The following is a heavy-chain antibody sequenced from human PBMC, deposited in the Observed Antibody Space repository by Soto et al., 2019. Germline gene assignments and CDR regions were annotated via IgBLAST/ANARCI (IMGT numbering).Heavy chain of an antibody. V-gene: IGHV1-69*13. CDR2: IIPIFGTA. CDR1: GGTFSSYA. Sequence: SVKVSCKASGGTFSSYAISWVRQAPGQGLEWMGGIIPIFGTANYAQKFQGRVTITADESTSTAYMELSSLRSEDTAVYYCASLVVAAMDYYYGMDVWGQGTTVTVSS. CDR3: ASLVVAAMDYYYGMDV. D-gene: IGHD2-15*01. J-gene: IGHJ6*02.